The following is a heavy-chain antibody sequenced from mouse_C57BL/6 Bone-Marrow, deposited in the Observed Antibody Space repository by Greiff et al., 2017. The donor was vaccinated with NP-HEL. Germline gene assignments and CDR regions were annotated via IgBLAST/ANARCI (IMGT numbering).Heavy chain of an antibody. Sequence: VQLQQSGAELVRPGSSVKMSCKTSGYTFTSYGINWVKQRPGQGLEWIGYIYSGNGYTEYNEKFKGKATLTSDTSSSTAYMQLSRLTSEDSAYYCGARGGNYWFDYWGKGTLVTVSA. CDR3: ARGGNYWFDY. CDR2: IYSGNGYT. CDR1: GYTFTSYG. J-gene: IGHJ3*01. V-gene: IGHV1-58*01. D-gene: IGHD1-3*01.